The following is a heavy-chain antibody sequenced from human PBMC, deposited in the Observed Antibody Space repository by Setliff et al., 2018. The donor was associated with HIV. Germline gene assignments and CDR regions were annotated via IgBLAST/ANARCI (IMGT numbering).Heavy chain of an antibody. V-gene: IGHV1-18*01. CDR3: ARGYGSGSYYNWFDP. J-gene: IGHJ5*02. Sequence: ASVKVSCKASGYTFTSYGISWVRQAPGRGLEWMGWISAYNGNTNYAQKVQGRVTMTTDTSTSTAYMELRSLRSDDTAVYYCARGYGSGSYYNWFDPWGQGTLVTVSS. CDR1: GYTFTSYG. D-gene: IGHD3-10*01. CDR2: ISAYNGNT.